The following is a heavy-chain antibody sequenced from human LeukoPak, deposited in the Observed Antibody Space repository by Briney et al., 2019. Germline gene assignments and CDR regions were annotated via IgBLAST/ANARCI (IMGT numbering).Heavy chain of an antibody. J-gene: IGHJ6*02. CDR3: AKEDCSSTSCYSNYYYGMDV. CDR2: ISWDGGST. CDR1: GFTFDDYA. V-gene: IGHV3-43D*03. D-gene: IGHD2-2*01. Sequence: GGSLRLSCAASGFTFDDYAMHWVRQAPGKGLEWVSLISWDGGSTYCADSVKGRFTISRDNSKNSLYLQMNSLRAEDTALYYCAKEDCSSTSCYSNYYYGMDVWGQGTTVTVSS.